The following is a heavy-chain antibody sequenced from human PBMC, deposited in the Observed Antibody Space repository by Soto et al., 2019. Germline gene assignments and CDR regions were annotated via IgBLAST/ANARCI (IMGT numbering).Heavy chain of an antibody. D-gene: IGHD2-2*01. CDR3: ARGVQAAAILSSKRNWFEP. CDR2: INPNSGGT. J-gene: IGHJ5*02. CDR1: GYTFTGYY. Sequence: ASLKVSCKASGYTFTGYYMHWVRQAPGQGLEWMGWINPNSGGTNYAQKFQGWVTMTRDTSISTAYMELSRLRSDDTAVYYCARGVQAAAILSSKRNWFEPLGEGTLV. V-gene: IGHV1-2*04.